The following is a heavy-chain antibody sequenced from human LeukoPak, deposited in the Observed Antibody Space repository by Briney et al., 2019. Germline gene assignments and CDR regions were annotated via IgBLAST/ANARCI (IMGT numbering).Heavy chain of an antibody. J-gene: IGHJ4*02. V-gene: IGHV1-18*01. CDR3: ARDRRRYSSGRYEGY. CDR1: GYTFTSYG. CDR2: ISAYNGNT. D-gene: IGHD6-19*01. Sequence: APVKVSCKASGYTFTSYGISWVRQAPGQGLEWMGWISAYNGNTNYAQKLQGRVTMTTDTSTSTAYMELRSLRSDDTAVYYCARDRRRYSSGRYEGYWGQGTLVTVSS.